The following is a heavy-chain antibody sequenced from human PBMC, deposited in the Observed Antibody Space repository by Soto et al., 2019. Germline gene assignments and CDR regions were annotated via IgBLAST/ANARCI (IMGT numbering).Heavy chain of an antibody. CDR1: GGTFSSYA. J-gene: IGHJ6*02. V-gene: IGHV1-69*13. D-gene: IGHD2-2*01. Sequence: SVKVSCKASGGTFSSYAISWVRQAPGQGLEWMGGIIPIFGTANYAQKFQGRVTITADESTSTAYMELSSLRSEDTAVYYCAKAVGYCSSTSCRDYYFYCGMDVWGQGTTVTVSS. CDR3: AKAVGYCSSTSCRDYYFYCGMDV. CDR2: IIPIFGTA.